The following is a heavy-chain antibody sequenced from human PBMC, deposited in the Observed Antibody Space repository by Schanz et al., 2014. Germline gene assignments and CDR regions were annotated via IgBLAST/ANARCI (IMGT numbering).Heavy chain of an antibody. J-gene: IGHJ4*02. V-gene: IGHV1-69*08. D-gene: IGHD3-22*01. CDR3: ARDYYDSSGYYYCDY. CDR1: GDTFSSYI. Sequence: QVQLVQSGAEVKKPGSSVKVSCKASGDTFSSYIISWVRQAPGQGLEWMGRIIPILGIATYAQKFQGRLTITADKSTSTAYMELSSLRSEDTAMYYCARDYYDSSGYYYCDYWGQGTLVTVSS. CDR2: IIPILGIA.